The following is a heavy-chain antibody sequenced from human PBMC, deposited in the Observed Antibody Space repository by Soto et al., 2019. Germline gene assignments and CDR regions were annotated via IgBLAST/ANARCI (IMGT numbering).Heavy chain of an antibody. CDR1: GFTFSSYG. J-gene: IGHJ6*02. CDR2: IWYDGSNN. Sequence: QVQLVESGGGVVQPGRSLRLSCAASGFTFSSYGMHWVRQAPGKGLEWVAVIWYDGSNNYYADSVKDRFTISRNNSKESLYQQLARRLAEHPAVYYWGCVDGMWRVTTLRSFYSGREVRCPANTVTVSS. CDR3: GCVDGMWRVTTLRSFYSGREV. V-gene: IGHV3-33*01. D-gene: IGHD1-1*01.